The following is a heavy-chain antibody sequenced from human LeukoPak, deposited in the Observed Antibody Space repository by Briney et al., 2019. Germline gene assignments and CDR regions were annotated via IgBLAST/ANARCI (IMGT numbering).Heavy chain of an antibody. D-gene: IGHD2-2*01. CDR3: ARAVPGREYQQLPLDY. CDR2: IIPIFGTA. J-gene: IGHJ4*02. V-gene: IGHV1-69*05. Sequence: SVKVSCKASGGTFSSYAISWVRQAPGQGLEWMGGIIPIFGTANYAQKFQGRVTITTDESTSTAYMELSSLRSEDTAVYYCARAVPGREYQQLPLDYWGQGTLVTVSS. CDR1: GGTFSSYA.